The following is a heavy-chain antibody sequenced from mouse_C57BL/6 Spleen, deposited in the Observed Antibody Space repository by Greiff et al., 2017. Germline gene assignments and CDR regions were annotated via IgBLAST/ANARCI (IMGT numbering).Heavy chain of an antibody. J-gene: IGHJ2*01. CDR1: GYAFSSSW. V-gene: IGHV1-82*01. CDR3: AREGYGSSLDD. Sequence: QVQLQQSGPELVKPGASVKISCKASGYAFSSSWMNWVKQRPGKGLEWIGRIYPGDGDTNYNGKFKGKATLTADKSSSTAYMQLSSLTSEDSAVYFCAREGYGSSLDDWGQGTTLTVSS. CDR2: IYPGDGDT. D-gene: IGHD1-1*01.